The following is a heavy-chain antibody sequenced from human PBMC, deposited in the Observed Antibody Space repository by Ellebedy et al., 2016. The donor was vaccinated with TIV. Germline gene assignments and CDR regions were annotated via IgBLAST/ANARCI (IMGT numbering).Heavy chain of an antibody. Sequence: MPSETLSLTCSVSGDSIRRYSWSWIRQPAGKGLEWIGRIYATGSTNYNPSLKSPVTVSVDTSKNQLSLKLSPVTAADTAVYYCARDLTDYGDYAGSDYWGQGTLVTVSS. CDR2: IYATGST. CDR1: GDSIRRYS. V-gene: IGHV4-4*07. CDR3: ARDLTDYGDYAGSDY. J-gene: IGHJ4*02. D-gene: IGHD4-17*01.